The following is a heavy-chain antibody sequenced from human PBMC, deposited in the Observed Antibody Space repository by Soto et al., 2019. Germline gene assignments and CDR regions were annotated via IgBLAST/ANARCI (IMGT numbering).Heavy chain of an antibody. CDR2: FDPEDGET. CDR1: GYTLTELS. CDR3: ATAEPRYYDFWSGYPRAAFDI. Sequence: RASVKVSCKVSGYTLTELSMHWVRQAPGKGLEWMGGFDPEDGETIYAQKFQGRVTMTEDASTDTAYMELSSLRSEDTAVYYCATAEPRYYDFWSGYPRAAFDIWGQGTMVTVSS. D-gene: IGHD3-3*01. J-gene: IGHJ3*02. V-gene: IGHV1-24*01.